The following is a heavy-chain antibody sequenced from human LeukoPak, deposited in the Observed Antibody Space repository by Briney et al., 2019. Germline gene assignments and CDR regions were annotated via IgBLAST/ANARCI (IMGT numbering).Heavy chain of an antibody. CDR3: ARHPRYYDILTGYQSKFYFDY. Sequence: SETLSLTCTVSGGSISNSSYYWGWIRQPSGKGLEWIGSIYYSGSTYYNPSLKSRVTISVDTSKNQFSLKLSSVTAADTAVYYCARHPRYYDILTGYQSKFYFDYWGQGTLVTVSS. CDR1: GGSISNSSYY. CDR2: IYYSGST. D-gene: IGHD3-9*01. V-gene: IGHV4-39*01. J-gene: IGHJ4*02.